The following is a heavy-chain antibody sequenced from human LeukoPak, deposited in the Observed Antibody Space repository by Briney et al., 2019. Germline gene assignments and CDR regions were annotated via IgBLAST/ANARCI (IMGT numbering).Heavy chain of an antibody. D-gene: IGHD6-13*01. V-gene: IGHV4-34*01. J-gene: IGHJ4*02. Sequence: SETLSLTCAVYGGSFSGYYWSWIRQPPGKGLEWIGEINHSGSTNYNPSLKSRVTISVDTSKNQFSLKLSSVTAADTAVYYCARDEQQQLALWGQGTLVTVSS. CDR3: ARDEQQQLAL. CDR1: GGSFSGYY. CDR2: INHSGST.